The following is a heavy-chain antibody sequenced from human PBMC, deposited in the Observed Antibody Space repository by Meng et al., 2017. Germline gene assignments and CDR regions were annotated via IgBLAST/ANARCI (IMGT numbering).Heavy chain of an antibody. D-gene: IGHD3-10*01. CDR1: GGSVSSGGYS. V-gene: IGHV4-30-2*01. CDR3: ARGYGGLDY. Sequence: QLQLQESGSGLVKPSQTLSLTRAVSGGSVSSGGYSWNWIRQPPGKGLEWIGYIFHSGTTYYNPSLESRVTISIDTSKNQFSLKVTSATAADTAVYYCARGYGGLDYWGQGTLVTVSS. J-gene: IGHJ4*02. CDR2: IFHSGTT.